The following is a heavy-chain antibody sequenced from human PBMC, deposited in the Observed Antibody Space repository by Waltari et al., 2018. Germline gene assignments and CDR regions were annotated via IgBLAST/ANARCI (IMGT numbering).Heavy chain of an antibody. J-gene: IGHJ3*02. CDR1: EYTFTSYA. CDR3: ARDLYDSSGHLNNAFDI. V-gene: IGHV1-3*03. Sequence: QVQLVQSGAEVKKPGASVKVSCKASEYTFTSYAMHWVRQAPGHRLEWMGWINAGNGYTKDSHEFQVRVTITRYTSASTAYMELSSLRSEDTAVYYCARDLYDSSGHLNNAFDIWGQGTMVTVSS. D-gene: IGHD3-22*01. CDR2: INAGNGYT.